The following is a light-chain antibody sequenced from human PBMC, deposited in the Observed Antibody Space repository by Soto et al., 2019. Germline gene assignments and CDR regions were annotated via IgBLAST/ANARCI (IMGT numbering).Light chain of an antibody. CDR2: GNS. Sequence: QAVVTQPPSVSGAPGQRVTISCTGSSSNIGAGYDVHWYQQLPGTAPKLLIYGNSNRPSGVPDRFSGSKSGTSASLAITGLQAEDEADYYYQSYDSSLSVGVFGGGTKLTVL. V-gene: IGLV1-40*01. J-gene: IGLJ3*02. CDR1: SSNIGAGYD. CDR3: QSYDSSLSVGV.